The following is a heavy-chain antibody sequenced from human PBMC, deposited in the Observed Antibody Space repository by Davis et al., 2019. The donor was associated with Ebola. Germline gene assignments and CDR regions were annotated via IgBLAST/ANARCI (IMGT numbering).Heavy chain of an antibody. CDR2: IYPGDSDT. D-gene: IGHD6-13*01. Sequence: PGGSLRLSCKGSGYSFTSYWIGWVRQMPGKGLEWMGIIYPGDSDTRYSPSFQGQVTISADKSISTAYLQWSSLKASDTAMYYCARRSIAAAGTALDYWGQGTLVTVSS. J-gene: IGHJ4*02. CDR3: ARRSIAAAGTALDY. V-gene: IGHV5-51*01. CDR1: GYSFTSYW.